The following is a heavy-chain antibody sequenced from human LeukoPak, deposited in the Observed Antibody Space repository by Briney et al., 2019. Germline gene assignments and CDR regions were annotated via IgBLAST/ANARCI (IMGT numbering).Heavy chain of an antibody. J-gene: IGHJ4*02. Sequence: TSETLSLTCTVSGGSISSYYWSWIRQPPGKGLEWIGYIYYSGSTNYNPSLKSRVTISVDTSKNQFSLKLSPVTAADTAVYYCARAPSSSIAAPNFDYWGQGTLVTVSS. CDR2: IYYSGST. D-gene: IGHD6-6*01. V-gene: IGHV4-59*01. CDR3: ARAPSSSIAAPNFDY. CDR1: GGSISSYY.